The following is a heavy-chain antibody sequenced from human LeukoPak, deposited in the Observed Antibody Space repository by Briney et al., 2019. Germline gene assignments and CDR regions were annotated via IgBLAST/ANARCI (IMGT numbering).Heavy chain of an antibody. J-gene: IGHJ3*02. CDR3: ARLGCSGGSCHSNAFDI. CDR1: GFTVSSDY. Sequence: GGSLRLSCVASGFTVSSDYMSWVRQAPGKGLEWVSVIYSGGSTYYAESVKGRFTISRDSFKNTLYLQMSNLRADDTALYYCARLGCSGGSCHSNAFDIWGQGTMVTVSS. D-gene: IGHD2-15*01. CDR2: IYSGGST. V-gene: IGHV3-53*01.